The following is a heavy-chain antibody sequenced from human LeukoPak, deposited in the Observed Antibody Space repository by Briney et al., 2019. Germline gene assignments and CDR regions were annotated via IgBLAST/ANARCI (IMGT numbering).Heavy chain of an antibody. J-gene: IGHJ4*02. Sequence: GSLRLSCAASGFTFSGYAMSWVRQAPRKGLEWVSAVSGSGSTTYYADSVKGRFTISRDNSKNTLYLQMNSLRAEDTAVYYCAKDRRSAEPALSYFDYWGQGTLVTVSS. D-gene: IGHD6-13*01. CDR1: GFTFSGYA. CDR2: VSGSGSTT. CDR3: AKDRRSAEPALSYFDY. V-gene: IGHV3-23*01.